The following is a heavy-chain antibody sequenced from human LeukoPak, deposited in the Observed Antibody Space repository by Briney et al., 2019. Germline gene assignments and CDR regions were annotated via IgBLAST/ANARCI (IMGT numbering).Heavy chain of an antibody. D-gene: IGHD2-2*01. CDR1: GGSISSYY. V-gene: IGHV4-4*07. CDR2: IYTSGST. J-gene: IGHJ6*03. Sequence: WETLSLTCTVSGGSISSYYWSCIGQPAGKGLEWIGRIYTSGSTNYNPSLKSRVPISVDKSKHQFSLNVSSVTAADTAVYYCAREFEYQLLPPYYYYMDVWGKGTTVTVSS. CDR3: AREFEYQLLPPYYYYMDV.